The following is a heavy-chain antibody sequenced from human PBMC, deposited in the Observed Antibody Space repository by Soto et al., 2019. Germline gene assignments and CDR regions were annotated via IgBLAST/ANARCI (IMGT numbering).Heavy chain of an antibody. D-gene: IGHD3-10*01. CDR2: IIPIFGTA. J-gene: IGHJ6*02. CDR3: ATGYYDGMDV. CDR1: GGTFSSYA. Sequence: SVKVSCKASGGTFSSYAISWVRQAPGQGLEWMGGIIPIFGTANYAQKFQGRVTITADKSTSTAYMELNSLRAEDTAVYYCATGYYDGMDVWGQGTTVTVSS. V-gene: IGHV1-69*06.